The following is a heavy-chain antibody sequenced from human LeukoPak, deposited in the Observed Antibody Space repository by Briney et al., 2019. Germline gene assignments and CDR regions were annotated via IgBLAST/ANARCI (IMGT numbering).Heavy chain of an antibody. CDR2: ISYDGSNK. J-gene: IGHJ6*03. CDR3: ARDGGKSYSNYYYYYMDV. CDR1: GFTFSSYA. D-gene: IGHD4-11*01. Sequence: PGGSLRLSCAASGFTFSSYAMHWVRQAPGKGLEWVAVISYDGSNKYYADSVKGRFTISRDNSKNTLYLQMNSLRAEDTAVYYCARDGGKSYSNYYYYYMDVWGKGTTVTVSS. V-gene: IGHV3-30-3*01.